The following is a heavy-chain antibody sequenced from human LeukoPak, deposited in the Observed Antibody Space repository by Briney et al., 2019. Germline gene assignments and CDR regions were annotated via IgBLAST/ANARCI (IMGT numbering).Heavy chain of an antibody. CDR2: IWYDGSNK. CDR3: ARDYPLRFLEWLSAIDY. V-gene: IGHV3-30*19. J-gene: IGHJ4*02. CDR1: GFTFSSYG. Sequence: GGSLRLSCAASGFTFSSYGMHWVRQAPGKGLEWVAVIWYDGSNKYYAASVKGRFTISRDNSKNTLYLQMSSLRAEDTAVYYCARDYPLRFLEWLSAIDYWGQGTLVTVSS. D-gene: IGHD3-3*01.